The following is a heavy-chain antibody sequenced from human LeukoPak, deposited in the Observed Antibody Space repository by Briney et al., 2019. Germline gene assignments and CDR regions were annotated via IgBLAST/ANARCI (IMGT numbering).Heavy chain of an antibody. V-gene: IGHV3-30*04. D-gene: IGHD5-12*01. CDR3: ARASDYEGPLPGGAFDI. J-gene: IGHJ3*02. CDR1: GFTFSSYT. CDR2: ISYDGSNK. Sequence: PGGSLRLSCAASGFTFSSYTMHWVRQAPGKGLEWVAVISYDGSNKYYADSVKGRFTISRDSSKNTLYLQMNSLRAEDMAVYYCARASDYEGPLPGGAFDIWGQGTMVTVSS.